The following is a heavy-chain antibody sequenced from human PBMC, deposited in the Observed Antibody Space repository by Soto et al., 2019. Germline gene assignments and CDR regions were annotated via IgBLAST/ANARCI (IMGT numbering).Heavy chain of an antibody. Sequence: PSETLSLTCTVSGGSISSGGYYWSWIRQRPGKGLEWIGYIYYSGSTYYNPSLKSRVTISVDTSKNLFSLKLSSVTAADTAVYYCARFHDSGWSNYFDYWGQRILVTVSS. J-gene: IGHJ4*02. V-gene: IGHV4-31*03. D-gene: IGHD6-19*01. CDR3: ARFHDSGWSNYFDY. CDR1: GGSISSGGYY. CDR2: IYYSGST.